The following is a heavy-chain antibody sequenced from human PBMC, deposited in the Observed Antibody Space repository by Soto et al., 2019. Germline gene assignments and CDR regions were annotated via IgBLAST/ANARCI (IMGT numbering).Heavy chain of an antibody. CDR3: ARGGSSSILGWFDP. CDR1: GYTFTSYG. CDR2: ISAYNGNT. J-gene: IGHJ5*02. Sequence: QVQLVQSGAEVKKPVASVKVSCKASGYTFTSYGISWVRQAPGQGLEWMGWISAYNGNTNYAQKLQGRVTMTTDTSTSPDYMEQRSLRSDGTAVYYYARGGSSSILGWFDPWGQGTLVTVSS. D-gene: IGHD6-6*01. V-gene: IGHV1-18*01.